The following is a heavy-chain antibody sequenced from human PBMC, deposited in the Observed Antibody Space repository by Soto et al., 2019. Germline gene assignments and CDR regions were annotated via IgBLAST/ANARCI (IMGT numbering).Heavy chain of an antibody. D-gene: IGHD3-10*01. CDR3: AKVGLYDSGSNMFPYHWFGP. Sequence: EVQFLESGGGLMQPGASLRLSCAAAGFSASTSHISCVRQAPGKGREWVSVIYRGGATHYAVSAKSQLIISRDKSKTTGDLQLNSLRAKDTTVYYCAKVGLYDSGSNMFPYHWFGPWGPGTLVTV. V-gene: IGHV3-53*01. CDR2: IYRGGAT. J-gene: IGHJ5*02. CDR1: GFSASTSH.